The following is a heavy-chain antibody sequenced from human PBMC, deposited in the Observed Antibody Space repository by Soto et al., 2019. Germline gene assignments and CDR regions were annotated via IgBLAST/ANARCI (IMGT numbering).Heavy chain of an antibody. CDR3: ARDRPRGYCSGGSCPGGLDAFDI. CDR2: IYSGGST. J-gene: IGHJ3*02. D-gene: IGHD2-15*01. CDR1: GFPVSSNY. Sequence: GGSLRLSCAASGFPVSSNYMSWVRQAPGKGLEWVSVIYSGGSTYYADSVKGRFTISRDNSKNTLYLQMNSLRAEDTAVYYCARDRPRGYCSGGSCPGGLDAFDIWGQGTMVTVSS. V-gene: IGHV3-66*01.